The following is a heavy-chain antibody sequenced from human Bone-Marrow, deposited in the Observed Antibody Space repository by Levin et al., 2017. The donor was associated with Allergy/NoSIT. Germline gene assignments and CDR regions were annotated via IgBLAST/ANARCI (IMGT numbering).Heavy chain of an antibody. J-gene: IGHJ4*02. D-gene: IGHD2-21*02. CDR2: IKEDGGEK. CDR1: GFTFSTYW. Sequence: ETLSLTCAASGFTFSTYWMSWVRQAPGKGLEWVANIKEDGGEKYYVDSVKGRFTISRDNAKNSLYLQMNSLRVEDTAVYYCGVTPRRDPFDYWGQGTLVTVSS. V-gene: IGHV3-7*01. CDR3: GVTPRRDPFDY.